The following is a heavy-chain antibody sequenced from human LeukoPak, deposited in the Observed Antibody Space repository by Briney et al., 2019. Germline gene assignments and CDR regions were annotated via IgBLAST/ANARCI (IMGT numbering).Heavy chain of an antibody. J-gene: IGHJ1*01. V-gene: IGHV3-43*01. Sequence: GGSLRLSCAASGFTFDDYTMHWVRQAPGKGLEWVSLISWDGGSTYYADSVKGRFTISRDNSKNSLYLQMNSLRTEDTALYYCAKDISSSEGTVTHGSHFQHWGQGTLVTVSS. CDR1: GFTFDDYT. CDR3: AKDISSSEGTVTHGSHFQH. CDR2: ISWDGGST. D-gene: IGHD4-17*01.